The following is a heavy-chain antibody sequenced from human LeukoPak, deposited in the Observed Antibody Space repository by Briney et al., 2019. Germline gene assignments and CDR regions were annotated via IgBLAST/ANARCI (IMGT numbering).Heavy chain of an antibody. Sequence: ASVKVSCKASGYTFTSYYIHWVRQAPGQGLEWMGIINPSGGSTSYAQKFQGRVSMTRDTSTSTAYMELSSLRSEDTAVYYCARMLSGELPQKEYYFDYWGQGTLVTVSS. J-gene: IGHJ4*02. CDR3: ARMLSGELPQKEYYFDY. V-gene: IGHV1-46*01. D-gene: IGHD1-26*01. CDR1: GYTFTSYY. CDR2: INPSGGST.